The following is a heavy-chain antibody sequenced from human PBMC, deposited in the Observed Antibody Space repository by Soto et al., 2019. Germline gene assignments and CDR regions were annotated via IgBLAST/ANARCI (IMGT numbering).Heavy chain of an antibody. CDR3: TGDSRLAAFDI. D-gene: IGHD3-22*01. CDR1: GFTFSNAW. Sequence: GGSLRLSCAASGFTFSNAWMNWVRQAPGKGLEWVGRIKSKTDGGTTDYAAPVKGRFIISRDDSKNTLYLQMNSLKTEDTAVYYCTGDSRLAAFDIWGQGTMVTVSS. CDR2: IKSKTDGGTT. V-gene: IGHV3-15*07. J-gene: IGHJ3*02.